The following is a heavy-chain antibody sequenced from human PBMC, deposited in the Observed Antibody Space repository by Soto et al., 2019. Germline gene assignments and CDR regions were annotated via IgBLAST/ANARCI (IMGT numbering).Heavy chain of an antibody. Sequence: GGSLRLSCAGSGFTFSSYVMSWVRQAPGKGLEWVSGISGRGSSTYYEDSVKGRFTISRDNSKNTLYLQMDSLRAEDTAVYYCAKAHIAVAAYFDYWGQGTLVTVPQ. CDR3: AKAHIAVAAYFDY. CDR1: GFTFSSYV. D-gene: IGHD6-19*01. CDR2: ISGRGSST. J-gene: IGHJ4*02. V-gene: IGHV3-23*01.